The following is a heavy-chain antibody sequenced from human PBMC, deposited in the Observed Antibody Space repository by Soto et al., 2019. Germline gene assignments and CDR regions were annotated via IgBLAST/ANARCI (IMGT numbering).Heavy chain of an antibody. CDR2: INHSGST. D-gene: IGHD3-10*01. CDR3: ARHRFGELLPYYGMDV. Sequence: PSETLSLTCAVYGGSFSGYYWSWIRQPPGKGLEWIGEINHSGSTNYNPSLKSRVTISVDTSKNQFSLKLSSVTAADTAMYYCARHRFGELLPYYGMDVWGQGTTVTVSS. V-gene: IGHV4-34*01. CDR1: GGSFSGYY. J-gene: IGHJ6*02.